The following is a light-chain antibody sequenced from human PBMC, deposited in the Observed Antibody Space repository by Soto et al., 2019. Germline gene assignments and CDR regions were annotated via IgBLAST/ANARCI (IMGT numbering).Light chain of an antibody. CDR2: DAS. V-gene: IGKV3-20*01. CDR1: QSVSSY. Sequence: EILMTQSPATLSLSPGERATLSCRASQSVSSYLAWYKQKPGQAPRLLIYDASSRATGVPDRLSGSGSGTEFTLTINRMEPEDFAAYYCQQYGSPGTFGHGTKVDI. CDR3: QQYGSPGT. J-gene: IGKJ1*01.